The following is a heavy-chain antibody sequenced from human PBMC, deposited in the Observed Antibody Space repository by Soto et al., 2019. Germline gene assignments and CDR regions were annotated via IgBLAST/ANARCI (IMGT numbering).Heavy chain of an antibody. CDR2: ISDDGNTK. J-gene: IGHJ5*02. Sequence: QVRLVESGGGVVQPGRSLRLSCAASGFIFSSYPMHWVRQAPGKGLEWVALISDDGNTKYYADSVKGRFTISRDKSKNTLYQQLNSLSAQDTAVYYCTRADVTVTLSVFDPWGQGTLVTVPS. CDR1: GFIFSSYP. CDR3: TRADVTVTLSVFDP. D-gene: IGHD4-17*01. V-gene: IGHV3-30-3*01.